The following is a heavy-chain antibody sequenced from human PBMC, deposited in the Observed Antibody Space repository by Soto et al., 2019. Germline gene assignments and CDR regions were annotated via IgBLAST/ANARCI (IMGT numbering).Heavy chain of an antibody. CDR2: IYYSGST. CDR3: ARDSEVYDSSGYYIHYFDY. CDR1: GGSISSYY. Sequence: PSETLSLTCTVSGGSISSYYWSWIRQPPGKGLEWIGYIYYSGSTNYNPSLKSRVTISVDTSKNQFSLKLSSVTAADTAVYYCARDSEVYDSSGYYIHYFDYWGQGTLVPVSS. D-gene: IGHD3-22*01. J-gene: IGHJ4*02. V-gene: IGHV4-59*01.